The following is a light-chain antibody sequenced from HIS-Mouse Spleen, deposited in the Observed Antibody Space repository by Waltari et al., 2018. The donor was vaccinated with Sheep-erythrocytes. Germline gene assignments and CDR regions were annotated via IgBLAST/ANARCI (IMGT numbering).Light chain of an antibody. Sequence: QSVLTQPPSASGTPGQRVTISCSGSSSNIGSNTVNWYQQLPGTAPKLLTYSNSPRPSGAPDLVSGAKSGTSASLAISGLQSEDEADYYCAAWDDSLNGVVCGGGTKLTVL. CDR1: SSNIGSNT. CDR2: SNS. CDR3: AAWDDSLNGVV. J-gene: IGLJ2*01. V-gene: IGLV1-44*01.